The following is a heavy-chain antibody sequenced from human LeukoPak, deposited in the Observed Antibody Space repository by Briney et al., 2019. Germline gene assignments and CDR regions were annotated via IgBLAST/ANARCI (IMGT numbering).Heavy chain of an antibody. V-gene: IGHV4-61*02. Sequence: PSETLSLTCTVSGGSISSGSYYWSWIRQPAGKGLEWIGRIYTSGSTNYNPSLKSRVTISVDTSKNQFSLKLSSVTAADTAVYYCARDYYDSSGYKVDYWGQGTLVTVSS. CDR2: IYTSGST. CDR3: ARDYYDSSGYKVDY. D-gene: IGHD3-22*01. J-gene: IGHJ4*02. CDR1: GGSISSGSYY.